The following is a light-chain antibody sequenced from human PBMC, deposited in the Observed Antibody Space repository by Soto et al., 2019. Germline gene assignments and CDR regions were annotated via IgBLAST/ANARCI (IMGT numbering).Light chain of an antibody. J-gene: IGLJ1*01. Sequence: QSVLTQPASVSGSPGQSITVSCTGTSSDIGTYNYVSWYQQHPGKAPKVIIYEVNNRPSGVSNRFSGSKSGNTASLTISGLQAEDEADYYCAAWDDSLNGRVFGTGTKLTVL. CDR3: AAWDDSLNGRV. V-gene: IGLV2-14*01. CDR2: EVN. CDR1: SSDIGTYNY.